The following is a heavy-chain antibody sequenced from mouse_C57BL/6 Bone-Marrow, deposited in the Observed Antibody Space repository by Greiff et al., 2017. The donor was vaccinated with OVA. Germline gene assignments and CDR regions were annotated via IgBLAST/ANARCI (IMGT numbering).Heavy chain of an antibody. CDR3: AIPFAY. CDR2: IYPGDGDT. J-gene: IGHJ3*01. V-gene: IGHV1-82*01. Sequence: VQLQQSGPELVKPGASVKIPCKASGYAFSSSWMDWVKQRPGKGLEWIGRIYPGDGDTNYNGKFKGKATLTADKSSSTAYMQLSSLTSEDSAVYFCAIPFAYWGQGTLVTVSA. CDR1: GYAFSSSW.